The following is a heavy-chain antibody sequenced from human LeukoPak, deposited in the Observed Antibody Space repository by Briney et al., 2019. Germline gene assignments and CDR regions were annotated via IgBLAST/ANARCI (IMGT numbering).Heavy chain of an antibody. Sequence: PGRSLRLSCAASGFTFNTYGMHWVRQAPGKGLEWVAVILSDGSNKYYADSVKGRFTISRDNSKNTLYLQMNSLRAEDMAVYYCAKDSRDGYAYNFDYWGQGTLVTVSS. V-gene: IGHV3-30*18. CDR3: AKDSRDGYAYNFDY. CDR2: ILSDGSNK. D-gene: IGHD5-18*01. CDR1: GFTFNTYG. J-gene: IGHJ4*01.